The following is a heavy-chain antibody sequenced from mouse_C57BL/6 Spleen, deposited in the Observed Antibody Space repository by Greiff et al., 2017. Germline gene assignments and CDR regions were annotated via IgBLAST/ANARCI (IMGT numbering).Heavy chain of an antibody. Sequence: QVQLQQSGAELVRPGASVKLSCKASGYTFTSYWMDWVKQRPGQGLEWIGNIYPSDSETNYNQKFKDKATLTVDTSSSTAYMQLSSLTSEDSAVYYCASYGSLGNAIDYWGQGTSVTVSS. J-gene: IGHJ4*01. V-gene: IGHV1-61*01. D-gene: IGHD1-1*01. CDR2: IYPSDSET. CDR3: ASYGSLGNAIDY. CDR1: GYTFTSYW.